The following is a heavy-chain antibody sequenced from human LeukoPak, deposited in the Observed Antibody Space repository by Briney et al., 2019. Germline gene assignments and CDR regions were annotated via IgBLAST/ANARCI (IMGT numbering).Heavy chain of an antibody. J-gene: IGHJ4*02. CDR1: GFAFSSYS. V-gene: IGHV3-33*06. Sequence: VGSLRLSCAASGFAFSSYSMNWVRQAPGKGLEWVAVIWYDGSNKYYADSVKGRFTISRDNSKNTLYLQMNSLRAEDTAVYYCAKAIQYYFDYWGQGTLVTVSS. D-gene: IGHD3-3*01. CDR2: IWYDGSNK. CDR3: AKAIQYYFDY.